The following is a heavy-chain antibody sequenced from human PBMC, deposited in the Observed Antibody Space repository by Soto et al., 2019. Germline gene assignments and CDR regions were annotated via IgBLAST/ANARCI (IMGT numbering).Heavy chain of an antibody. CDR2: LYWDGDI. D-gene: IGHD6-19*01. V-gene: IGHV2-5*02. CDR1: GFSLSTSGVG. J-gene: IGHJ4*02. CDR3: ALGSGWLFDY. Sequence: QITLKESGPTLVKPTQTLTLTCAFSGFSLSTSGVGVGWIRQPPGKALEWLALLYWDGDIRYSPSLRSRLTLTKDTSKNQVVLTMTNMDPVDTATYYCALGSGWLFDYWGQGTLVTVSS.